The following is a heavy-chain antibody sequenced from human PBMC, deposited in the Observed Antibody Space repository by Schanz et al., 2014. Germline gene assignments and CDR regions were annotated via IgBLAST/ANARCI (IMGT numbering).Heavy chain of an antibody. V-gene: IGHV3-72*01. CDR2: ITNKPNNYNT. D-gene: IGHD3-22*01. J-gene: IGHJ4*02. CDR3: AKDAAYYDSVIFPDH. CDR1: GFNFKAYA. Sequence: EAQLLESGGGLVQPGGSLRLSCAASGFNFKAYAMSWVRQAPGKGLEWVGRITNKPNNYNTEYAASVKGRFTISRDNSKNTLYLQMNSLRAEDTAIYFCAKDAAYYDSVIFPDHWGQGTLVTVSS.